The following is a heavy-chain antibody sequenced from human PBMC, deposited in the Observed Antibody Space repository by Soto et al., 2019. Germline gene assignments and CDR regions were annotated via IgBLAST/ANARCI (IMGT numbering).Heavy chain of an antibody. CDR3: GRDDCMSTTCYVSF. D-gene: IGHD2-2*01. CDR1: GYTFISYL. J-gene: IGHJ2*01. CDR2: ISAYNDNQ. V-gene: IGHV1-18*01. Sequence: ASVKFSSKASGYTFISYLISWLRQAPGQGLEGMGWISAYNDNQNYAKKLRGRVTITTDQSTSTAYMDLRSLRYNETAGYYCGRDDCMSTTCYVSFWGR.